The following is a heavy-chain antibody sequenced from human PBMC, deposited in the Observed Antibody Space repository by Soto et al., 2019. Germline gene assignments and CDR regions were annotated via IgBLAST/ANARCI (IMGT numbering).Heavy chain of an antibody. CDR1: GGSISSYY. J-gene: IGHJ4*02. V-gene: IGHV4-59*01. CDR3: ARVGPAAAGTVLFDY. CDR2: IYYSGST. D-gene: IGHD6-13*01. Sequence: SETLSLTCTVSGGSISSYYWSWIRQPPGKGLEWIGYIYYSGSTNYNPSLKSRVTISVDTSKNQFSLKLSSVTAADTAVYYCARVGPAAAGTVLFDYWGQGTLVTVSS.